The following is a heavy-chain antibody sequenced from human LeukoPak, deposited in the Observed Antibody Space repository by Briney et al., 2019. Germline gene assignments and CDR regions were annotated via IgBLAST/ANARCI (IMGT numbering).Heavy chain of an antibody. Sequence: GGSLRLSCAASGFTFSSYGMHWVRQAPGKGLELVAFIRYDGSNKYYADSVKGRFTISRDNSKNTLYLRMNSLRAEDTAVYYCAKASYYGAYYFDYWGQGTLVTVSS. V-gene: IGHV3-30*02. CDR1: GFTFSSYG. CDR3: AKASYYGAYYFDY. J-gene: IGHJ4*02. CDR2: IRYDGSNK. D-gene: IGHD4-11*01.